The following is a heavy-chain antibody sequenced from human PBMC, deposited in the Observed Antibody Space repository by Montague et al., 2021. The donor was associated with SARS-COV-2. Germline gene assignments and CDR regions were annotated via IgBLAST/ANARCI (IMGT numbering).Heavy chain of an antibody. J-gene: IGHJ4*02. D-gene: IGHD3-16*01. CDR3: ARGGEIDVWAPFGH. CDR2: ISSDTLHT. Sequence: SLRLSCATSGFTFSRNSTNWVRQAPGKGLEWVSTISSDTLHTFYAESVKGRFTISGDNAKNELYLQMNSLRAEDMAVYYCARGGEIDVWAPFGHWGQGTLVTVSS. CDR1: GFTFSRNS. V-gene: IGHV3-21*01.